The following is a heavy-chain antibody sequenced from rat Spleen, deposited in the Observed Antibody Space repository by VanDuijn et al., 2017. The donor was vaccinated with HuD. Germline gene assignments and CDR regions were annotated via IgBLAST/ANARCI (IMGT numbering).Heavy chain of an antibody. J-gene: IGHJ2*01. V-gene: IGHV5-20*01. CDR3: ARHNYGGYPPFDY. Sequence: EVQLVESGGGLVQPGRSLKLSCVVSGFTFDDFYMAWVRQAPTKGLEWVASINYDGGSTYYRDSVKGRFSISRDNAKSSLYLQMDSLRSEDTATYYCARHNYGGYPPFDYWGQGVMVTVSS. D-gene: IGHD1-11*01. CDR2: INYDGGST. CDR1: GFTFDDFY.